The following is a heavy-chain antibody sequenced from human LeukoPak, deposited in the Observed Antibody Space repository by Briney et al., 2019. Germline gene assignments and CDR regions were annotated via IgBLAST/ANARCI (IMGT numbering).Heavy chain of an antibody. J-gene: IGHJ4*02. CDR1: GYNFATYW. V-gene: IGHV5-51*01. D-gene: IGHD5-24*01. CDR3: ARSVAADGSFDF. Sequence: GEPLKISCQGSGYNFATYWIAWVRQMSGKGLEWVGTIYPGDSDTRYRPSFQGQVTISADKSISTAYLQWNSLKASDTAIYYCARSVAADGSFDFWGQGTLVTVSS. CDR2: IYPGDSDT.